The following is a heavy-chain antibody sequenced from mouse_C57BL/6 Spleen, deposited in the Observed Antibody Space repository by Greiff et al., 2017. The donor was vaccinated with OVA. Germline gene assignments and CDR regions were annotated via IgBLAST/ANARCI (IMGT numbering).Heavy chain of an antibody. J-gene: IGHJ2*01. D-gene: IGHD3-2*02. CDR3: AKDSSVYLYYFDY. CDR2: IDPSDSET. V-gene: IGHV1-52*01. CDR1: GYTFTSYW. Sequence: QVQLQQSGAELVRPGSSVKLSCKASGYTFTSYWMHWVKQRPIQGLEWIGNIDPSDSETHYNQKFKDKATLTVDKSSSTAYMQLSSLTSEDSAVYYCAKDSSVYLYYFDYWGQGTTLTVSS.